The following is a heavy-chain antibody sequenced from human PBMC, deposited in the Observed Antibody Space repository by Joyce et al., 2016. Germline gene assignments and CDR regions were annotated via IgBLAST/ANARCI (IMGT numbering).Heavy chain of an antibody. CDR3: ARDNYYDERGRGADALDL. Sequence: EQKLVESGGGLVQPGESLRLSCAASGITVSDNYLIWVRQAPGKGLEWVSVFYVRGYTCYADSVRGRFTISRDTSRNRLHLQMNSLRVEDTAMYFCARDNYYDERGRGADALDLWGPRDNGHCLF. V-gene: IGHV3-66*01. D-gene: IGHD3-22*01. J-gene: IGHJ3*01. CDR2: FYVRGYT. CDR1: GITVSDNY.